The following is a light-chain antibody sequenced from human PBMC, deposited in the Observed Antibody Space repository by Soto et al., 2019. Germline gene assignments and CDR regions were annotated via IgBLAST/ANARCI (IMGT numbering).Light chain of an antibody. V-gene: IGLV2-8*01. Sequence: QSALTQPPSASGSPGQSVTISCTGTSSDVGGYNYASWYQQHPGKAPKLMIYEVSKRPSGVPDRFSGSKSGNTASLTVSGLQAEDEADYYCSSYAGSNLGVFGGGTKVTVL. J-gene: IGLJ2*01. CDR3: SSYAGSNLGV. CDR2: EVS. CDR1: SSDVGGYNY.